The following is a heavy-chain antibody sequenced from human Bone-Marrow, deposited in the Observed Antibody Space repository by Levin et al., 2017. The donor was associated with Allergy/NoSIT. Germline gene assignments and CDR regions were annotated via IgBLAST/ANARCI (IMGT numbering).Heavy chain of an antibody. CDR1: GYTFSSYV. V-gene: IGHV1-69*15. D-gene: IGHD1-26*01. J-gene: IGHJ4*02. Sequence: KISCKASGYTFSSYVISWVRQAPGQGLEWMGRVIPISGTADYAQKIQGRVTITADQSTKTAYMELSSLRSDDTAVYYCAREGVGATWVDWGQGTLVTVSS. CDR3: AREGVGATWVD. CDR2: VIPISGTA.